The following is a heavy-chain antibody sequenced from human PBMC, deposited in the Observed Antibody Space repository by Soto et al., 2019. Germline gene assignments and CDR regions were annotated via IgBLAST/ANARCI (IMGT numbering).Heavy chain of an antibody. CDR2: MNPGSGDT. Sequence: GASVKVSCKASGYTFTNNDVTWVRQATGQGLEWMGWMNPGSGDTGYAQKFQGRVTMTRNISRATAYMELRSLRSEDTAIYYCARVASFGSLSWLDPWYQGTLGTVS. J-gene: IGHJ5*02. CDR3: ARVASFGSLSWLDP. D-gene: IGHD5-18*01. V-gene: IGHV1-8*01. CDR1: GYTFTNND.